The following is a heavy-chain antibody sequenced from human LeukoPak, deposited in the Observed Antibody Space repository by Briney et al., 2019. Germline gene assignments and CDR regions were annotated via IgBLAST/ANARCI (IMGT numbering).Heavy chain of an antibody. D-gene: IGHD4-17*01. V-gene: IGHV1-2*02. Sequence: ASVKVSCKASGYTFTGYYMHWVRQAPGQGLEWMGWINPNSGGTNYAQKFQGRVTMTRDTSISTAYMELSRLRSDDTAVYYCARDALTATTLYFDYWGQGTLVTVSS. J-gene: IGHJ4*02. CDR1: GYTFTGYY. CDR2: INPNSGGT. CDR3: ARDALTATTLYFDY.